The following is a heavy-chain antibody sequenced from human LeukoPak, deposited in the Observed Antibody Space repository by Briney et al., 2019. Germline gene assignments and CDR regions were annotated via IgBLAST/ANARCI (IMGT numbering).Heavy chain of an antibody. CDR3: ARMGDSHYFDY. CDR2: IYYSGST. CDR1: GGSISSGGYY. J-gene: IGHJ4*02. Sequence: SETLSLTCTVSGGSISSGGYYWSWIRQHPGKGLEWIGYIYYSGSTYYNPSLKSRVTISVDTSKNQFSLKLSSVTAADTAVYYCARMGDSHYFDYWGQGTLVTVSS. V-gene: IGHV4-31*03. D-gene: IGHD1-26*01.